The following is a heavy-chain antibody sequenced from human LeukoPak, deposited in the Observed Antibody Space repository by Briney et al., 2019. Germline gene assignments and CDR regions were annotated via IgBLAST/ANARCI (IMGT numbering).Heavy chain of an antibody. CDR3: ARRDGYKSIDY. CDR2: INPSGGST. D-gene: IGHD5-24*01. CDR1: GYTFTSYG. J-gene: IGHJ4*02. Sequence: GASVKVSCKASGYTFTSYGISWVRQAPGQGLEWMGIINPSGGSTSYAQKFQGRVTMTRDTSTSTVYMELSSLRSEDTAVYYCARRDGYKSIDYWGQGTLVTVSS. V-gene: IGHV1-46*01.